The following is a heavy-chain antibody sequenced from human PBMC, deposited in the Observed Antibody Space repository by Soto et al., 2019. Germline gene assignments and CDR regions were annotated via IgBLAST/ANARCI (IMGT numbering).Heavy chain of an antibody. CDR2: ISGSGGST. Sequence: EVQLLESGGGLVQPGGSLRLSCAASGFTFSSYAMSWVRQAPGKGLEWVSAISGSGGSTYYADSVKGRFTTSRDNSKNTLYLQMNSLRAEDTAVYYCAKRGGRSTVKPLDYWGQGTLVTVSS. CDR3: AKRGGRSTVKPLDY. D-gene: IGHD4-17*01. V-gene: IGHV3-23*01. J-gene: IGHJ4*02. CDR1: GFTFSSYA.